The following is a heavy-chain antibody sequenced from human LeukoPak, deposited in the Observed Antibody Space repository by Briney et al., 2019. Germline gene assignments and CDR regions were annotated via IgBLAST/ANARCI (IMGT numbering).Heavy chain of an antibody. J-gene: IGHJ4*02. V-gene: IGHV4-59*12. CDR2: IYYSGNT. D-gene: IGHD3-3*01. Sequence: SETLSLTCTVSGDSINGFYWNWIRQPPGKGLEWIGYIYYSGNTNYNPSLKSRVTMSVDTSTNQFSLKLSSVTAADTAVYYCASTNYGFWSGYYYYWGQGTLVTVSS. CDR3: ASTNYGFWSGYYYY. CDR1: GDSINGFY.